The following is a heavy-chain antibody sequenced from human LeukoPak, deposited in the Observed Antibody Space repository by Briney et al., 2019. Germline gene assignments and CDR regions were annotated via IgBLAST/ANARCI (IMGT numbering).Heavy chain of an antibody. CDR2: INAGNSNT. CDR1: GYTFTSYA. V-gene: IGHV1-3*03. CDR3: AREHPYGGALDY. J-gene: IGHJ4*02. D-gene: IGHD3-16*01. Sequence: ASVKVSCKASGYTFTSYAMHWVRQAPGQRLEWMGWINAGNSNTKYSQEFQGRVTITRDTSASTAYMELSSLRSEDMAVYYCAREHPYGGALDYWGQGTLVTVSS.